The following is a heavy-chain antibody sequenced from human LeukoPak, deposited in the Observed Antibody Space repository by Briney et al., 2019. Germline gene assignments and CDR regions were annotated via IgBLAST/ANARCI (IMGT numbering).Heavy chain of an antibody. Sequence: SVKVSCKASGGTFSSYAISWVRQAPGQGLEWMGRIIPILGIANYAQKFQGRVTITADKSTSTAYMELSSLRSEDTAVYYCARGYYYDSSGYYGDYWGQGTLVTVSS. CDR3: ARGYYYDSSGYYGDY. V-gene: IGHV1-69*04. CDR2: IIPILGIA. D-gene: IGHD3-22*01. J-gene: IGHJ4*02. CDR1: GGTFSSYA.